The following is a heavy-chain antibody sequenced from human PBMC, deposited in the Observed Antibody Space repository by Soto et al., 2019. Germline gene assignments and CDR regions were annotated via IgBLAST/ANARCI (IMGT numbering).Heavy chain of an antibody. CDR3: ARQFYDSSGYAEVWGMDV. CDR1: GSSISSSSYY. Sequence: SETLSLTCTVSGSSISSSSYYWGWIRQPPGKGLEWIGSIYYSGSTYYNPFLKSRVTISVDTSKNQFSLKLSSVTAADTAVYYCARQFYDSSGYAEVWGMDVWGQGTTVTVSS. V-gene: IGHV4-39*01. J-gene: IGHJ6*02. D-gene: IGHD3-22*01. CDR2: IYYSGST.